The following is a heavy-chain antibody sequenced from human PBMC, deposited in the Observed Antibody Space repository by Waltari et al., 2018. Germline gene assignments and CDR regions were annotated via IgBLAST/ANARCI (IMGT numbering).Heavy chain of an antibody. Sequence: EAQLVQSGGGVGQPGGSLPLPWAASGFTFSRFWMTWIRQAPGQGLQWVAHIGPDGSDKYYVDSVKGRFTISRDNAENSLLLQMSSLRVEDTALYYCVGWNDPINSWGQGTLVAVSS. V-gene: IGHV3-7*01. CDR2: IGPDGSDK. J-gene: IGHJ4*02. CDR3: VGWNDPINS. CDR1: GFTFSRFW. D-gene: IGHD1-1*01.